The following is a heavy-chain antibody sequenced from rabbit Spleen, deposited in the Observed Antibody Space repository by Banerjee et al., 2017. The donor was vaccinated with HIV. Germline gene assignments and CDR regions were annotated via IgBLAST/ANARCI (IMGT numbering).Heavy chain of an antibody. CDR1: GFTISNYW. CDR2: IYPITETT. V-gene: IGHV1S7*01. D-gene: IGHD4-1*01. CDR3: VREVAGKFGL. J-gene: IGHJ3*01. Sequence: QLEESGGRLVQPGGSLTLSCKAYGFTISNYWMNWVRQAPGKGLEWIGIIYPITETTYYANWVNGRFTISSDNAQNTVDLQMNSLTAADTATYFCVREVAGKFGLWGQGTLVTVS.